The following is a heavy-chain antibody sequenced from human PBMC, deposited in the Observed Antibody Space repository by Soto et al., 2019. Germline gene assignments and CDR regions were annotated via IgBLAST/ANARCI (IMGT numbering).Heavy chain of an antibody. CDR2: IKGKSDGETT. CDR3: VRDLAF. CDR1: GFTFTNNW. J-gene: IGHJ4*02. Sequence: EVQVVESGGALVKPGGSLRLSCEASGFTFTNNWMNWVRQAPGKGPEWVGRIKGKSDGETTDYAAPVQGRFTISRQETKPSLLLFLQMSSLKTEDTAVYYCVRDLAFWGRGTLVTVSS. V-gene: IGHV3-15*07.